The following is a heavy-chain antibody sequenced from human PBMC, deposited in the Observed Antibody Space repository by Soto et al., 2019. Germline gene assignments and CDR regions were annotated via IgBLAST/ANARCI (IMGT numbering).Heavy chain of an antibody. V-gene: IGHV1-3*01. D-gene: IGHD1-1*01. J-gene: IGHJ5*02. CDR1: GYTFTRYT. Sequence: ASVKVSCKASGYTFTRYTMNWVRQAPGQRLEWMGWINPDNGNTKSSQKFQDRVIITRDRSASTAYMDLSNLRTEDTAVYYCARGFATGQLDPWGQGTMVTVSS. CDR3: ARGFATGQLDP. CDR2: INPDNGNT.